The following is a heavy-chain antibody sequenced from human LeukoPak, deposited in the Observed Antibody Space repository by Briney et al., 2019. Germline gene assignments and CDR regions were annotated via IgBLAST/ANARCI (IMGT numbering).Heavy chain of an antibody. V-gene: IGHV1-46*01. D-gene: IGHD6-19*01. Sequence: ASVKVSCKASGYTFTNYIIHWVRQAPGQGLEWMGIINPSGGSTSYAQKFQGRVTMTRDTSTSTVYMELSSLRSEDTAVYYCARDLGVAGTDLVWFDPWGQGTLVTVSS. J-gene: IGHJ5*02. CDR3: ARDLGVAGTDLVWFDP. CDR2: INPSGGST. CDR1: GYTFTNYI.